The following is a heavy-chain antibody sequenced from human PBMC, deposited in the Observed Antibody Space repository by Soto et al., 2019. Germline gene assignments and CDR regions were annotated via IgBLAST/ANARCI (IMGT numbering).Heavy chain of an antibody. J-gene: IGHJ1*01. CDR3: AKVTHRGPIAVAGPLGS. CDR1: GSITNHH. Sequence: QVHLVQSGAEVKKPGASVNVSCQASGSITNHHMHWVRQAPGQGLEWLGIFNPSGLSTTYAQKFQGRVTITRDTSTSTVYMELSSLTSEDTAVYFSAKVTHRGPIAVAGPLGSWGQGTLVIVSS. CDR2: FNPSGLST. D-gene: IGHD6-19*01. V-gene: IGHV1-46*01.